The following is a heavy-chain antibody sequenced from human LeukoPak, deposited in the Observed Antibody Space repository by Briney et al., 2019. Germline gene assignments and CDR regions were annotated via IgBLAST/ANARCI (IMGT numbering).Heavy chain of an antibody. J-gene: IGHJ4*02. D-gene: IGHD3-10*01. CDR3: ARGDFFRGVIWL. Sequence: SETLSLTCAVYGRSFSGYYWRWIRQPPGKGLEWIGEINHSGSTNYNPSLKSRVTISVDTSKNQFSLKLSSVTAADTAVYYCARGDFFRGVIWLWGQGTLVTVSS. CDR1: GRSFSGYY. CDR2: INHSGST. V-gene: IGHV4-34*01.